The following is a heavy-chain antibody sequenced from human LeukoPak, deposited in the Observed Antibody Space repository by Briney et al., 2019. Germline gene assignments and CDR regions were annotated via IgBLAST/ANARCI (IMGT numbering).Heavy chain of an antibody. J-gene: IGHJ5*02. CDR1: GFAFSRYG. Sequence: PGGSLXLSCAASGFAFSRYGMHWLRQAPGTGLEWVAVMWYGGSNEAYADSVRGRFTISRDNSENRLYLQMSSLRVEDTAVYYCAREHTIAATGTHWFAPWGQGTLVTVSS. CDR2: MWYGGSNE. V-gene: IGHV3-33*01. CDR3: AREHTIAATGTHWFAP. D-gene: IGHD6-13*01.